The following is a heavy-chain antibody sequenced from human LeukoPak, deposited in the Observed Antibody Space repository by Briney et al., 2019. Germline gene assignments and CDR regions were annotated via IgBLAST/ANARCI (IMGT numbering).Heavy chain of an antibody. V-gene: IGHV3-23*01. D-gene: IGHD2-15*01. CDR2: ISDDFGT. J-gene: IGHJ4*02. Sequence: GGSLRLSCAASGFTFSSYAMSFLRRAPGKGLEWVSAISDDFGTYHADSVKGRFTISRDNSRNTLYLQMNSLRAEDTAVYYCAKTSVGEGRIIGSGYFDNWGQGTLVTVSS. CDR1: GFTFSSYA. CDR3: AKTSVGEGRIIGSGYFDN.